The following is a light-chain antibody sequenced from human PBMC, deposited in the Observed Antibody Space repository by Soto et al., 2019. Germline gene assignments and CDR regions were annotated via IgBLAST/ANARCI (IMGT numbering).Light chain of an antibody. J-gene: IGLJ2*01. CDR1: SSDVGGYNY. V-gene: IGLV2-14*01. CDR3: SSYTSSSTVV. CDR2: DVS. Sequence: QSVLTQPASVSGSPGLSITISCTGTSSDVGGYNYVSWYQQHPGKAPKLMIYDVSNRPSGVSNRFSGSKSGNTASLTISGLQAEHEADYYCSSYTSSSTVVFGGGTKVTVL.